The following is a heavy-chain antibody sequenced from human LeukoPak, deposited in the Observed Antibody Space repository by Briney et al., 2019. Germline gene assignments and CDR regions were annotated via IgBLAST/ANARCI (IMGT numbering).Heavy chain of an antibody. CDR2: IKQDGSEK. V-gene: IGHV3-7*01. J-gene: IGHJ4*02. CDR3: ARVNNTVVTPPYFDY. CDR1: GFTFSSYW. D-gene: IGHD4-23*01. Sequence: GGSLRLSCAASGFTFSSYWMSWVRQAPGKGLEWVANIKQDGSEKYYVDSVKGRFIISRDNAKNSLYLQMNSLRAEDTAVYYCARVNNTVVTPPYFDYWGQGTLVTVSS.